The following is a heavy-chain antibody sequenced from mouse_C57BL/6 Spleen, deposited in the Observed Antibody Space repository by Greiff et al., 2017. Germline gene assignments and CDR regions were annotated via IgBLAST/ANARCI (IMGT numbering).Heavy chain of an antibody. CDR2: IDPEDGDT. V-gene: IGHV14-1*01. D-gene: IGHD2-12*01. CDR1: GFNIKDYY. CDR3: TTSYSNDRAMDY. Sequence: DVQLQESGAELVRPGASVKLSCTASGFNIKDYYMHWVKQRPEQGLEWIGRIDPEDGDTEYAPKFQGKATMTADTSSNTAYLQLSSLTSEDTAVYYCTTSYSNDRAMDYWGQGTSVTVSS. J-gene: IGHJ4*01.